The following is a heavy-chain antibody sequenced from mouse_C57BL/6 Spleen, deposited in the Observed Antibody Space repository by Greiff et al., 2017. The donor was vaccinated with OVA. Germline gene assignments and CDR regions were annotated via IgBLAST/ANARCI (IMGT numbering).Heavy chain of an antibody. D-gene: IGHD2-1*01. CDR3: ARSGGNYGDYYAMDY. CDR2: IGPGSGST. Sequence: VKLQQSGAELVKPGASVKISCKASGYTFTDYYINWVKQRPGQGLEWIGKIGPGSGSTYYNEKFKGKATLTADKSSSTAYMQLSSLTSEDSAVYFCARSGGNYGDYYAMDYWGQGTSVTVSS. V-gene: IGHV1-77*01. J-gene: IGHJ4*01. CDR1: GYTFTDYY.